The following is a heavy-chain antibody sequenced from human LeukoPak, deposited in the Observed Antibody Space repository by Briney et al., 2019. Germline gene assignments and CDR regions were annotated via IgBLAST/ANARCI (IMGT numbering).Heavy chain of an antibody. J-gene: IGHJ4*02. V-gene: IGHV3-30*03. CDR1: GFTFSSYG. CDR2: ISYDGSNK. CDR3: ARDWSAGIGGVIEN. D-gene: IGHD3-16*02. Sequence: GGSLRLSCAASGFTFSSYGMHWVRQAPGKGLEWVAVISYDGSNKYYADSVKGRFTISRDNSQNTLYLQMNSLRAEDTAVYYCARDWSAGIGGVIENWGQGTLVTVSS.